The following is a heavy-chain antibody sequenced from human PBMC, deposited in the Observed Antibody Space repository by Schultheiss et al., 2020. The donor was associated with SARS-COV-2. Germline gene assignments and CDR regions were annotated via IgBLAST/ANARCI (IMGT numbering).Heavy chain of an antibody. CDR2: IDHSGST. CDR1: GDSIRRGFW. D-gene: IGHD3-16*01. J-gene: IGHJ5*02. V-gene: IGHV4-4*02. Sequence: SETLSLTCDVSGDSIRRGFWWSWVRQPPGKGLEWIGDIDHSGSTSYNPSLKSRVTISVDTSKNQFSLKLSSVTAADTAVYYCASLDYDYVWGRNWFDPWGQGTLVTVSS. CDR3: ASLDYDYVWGRNWFDP.